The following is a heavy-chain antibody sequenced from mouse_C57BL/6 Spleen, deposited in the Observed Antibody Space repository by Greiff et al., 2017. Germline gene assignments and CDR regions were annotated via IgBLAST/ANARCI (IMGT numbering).Heavy chain of an antibody. CDR2: INPGSGGT. CDR3: ARSSVGRRGFDY. V-gene: IGHV1-54*01. CDR1: GYAFTNYL. J-gene: IGHJ2*01. Sequence: QVQLQQSGAELVRPWTSVKVSCKASGYAFTNYLIAWVQQRPGQGLEWIGVINPGSGGTNYNEKFKGKSTLTADKSSSTAYMQLSSLTSEDSAVYFCARSSVGRRGFDYWGQGTTLTVSS. D-gene: IGHD1-1*02.